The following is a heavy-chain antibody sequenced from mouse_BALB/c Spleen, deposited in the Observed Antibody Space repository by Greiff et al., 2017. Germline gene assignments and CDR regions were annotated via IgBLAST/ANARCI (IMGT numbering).Heavy chain of an antibody. V-gene: IGHV2-2*02. CDR2: IWSGGST. Sequence: VKLMESGPGLVQPSQSLSITCTVSGFSLTSYGVHWVRQSPGKGLEWLGVIWSGGSTDYNAAFISRLSISKDNSKSQVFFKMNSLQANDTAMYYCARGRGYGFAYWGQGTLVTVSA. D-gene: IGHD3-1*01. CDR3: ARGRGYGFAY. J-gene: IGHJ3*01. CDR1: GFSLTSYG.